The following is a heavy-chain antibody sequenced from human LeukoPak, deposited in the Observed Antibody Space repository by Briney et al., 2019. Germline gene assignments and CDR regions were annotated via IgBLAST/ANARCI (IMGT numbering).Heavy chain of an antibody. V-gene: IGHV1-2*02. CDR2: INPNSGGT. D-gene: IGHD2-21*02. J-gene: IGHJ3*02. CDR3: AREIVVVTAKGAFVI. CDR1: GYTFTGYY. Sequence: ASVKVSCKASGYTFTGYYMHWVRQAPGQGLEWMGWINPNSGGTNYAQKFLGRVTMTRDTSISAAYMELNRLRADDTAVYYCAREIVVVTAKGAFVIWGQGTVVNVSS.